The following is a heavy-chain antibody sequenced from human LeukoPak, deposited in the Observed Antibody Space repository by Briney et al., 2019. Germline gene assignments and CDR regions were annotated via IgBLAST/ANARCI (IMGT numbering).Heavy chain of an antibody. D-gene: IGHD5-18*01. CDR3: ARAWRFTYGRFDY. CDR1: GGSIGSVNND. J-gene: IGHJ4*02. CDR2: IYTSGST. Sequence: SETLSLTCAVSGGSIGSVNNDWLWIRQPAGKGLEYIGRIYTSGSTNYNPSLKSRVTISLDRSKNQFSLELTSVTAADTAVYYCARAWRFTYGRFDYWGRGTLVTVSS. V-gene: IGHV4-61*02.